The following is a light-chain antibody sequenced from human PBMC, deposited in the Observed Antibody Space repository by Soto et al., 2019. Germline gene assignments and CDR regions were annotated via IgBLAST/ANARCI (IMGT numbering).Light chain of an antibody. V-gene: IGKV3-20*01. CDR1: QTVSSND. CDR3: HHYGTSPPYT. CDR2: GAS. Sequence: EIVLTQSPGTLSLSPGETATVSCRASQTVSSNDLAWYQQKPGQAPRLLLYGASTRATGIPDRFSGSGSGTDFTLSISRLEPEDFAVYYCHHYGTSPPYTFGQGTK. J-gene: IGKJ2*01.